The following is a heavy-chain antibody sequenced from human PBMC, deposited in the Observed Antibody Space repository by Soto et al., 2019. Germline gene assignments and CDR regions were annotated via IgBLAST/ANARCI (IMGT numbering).Heavy chain of an antibody. J-gene: IGHJ4*02. Sequence: GGSLRLSCATSGFTFSGYAMTWVRQAPGKGLNWVSAITSGGDTFFADSVKGRFTISRDNSKNTLYLQMNSLRAEDTAVYYCAKDHSYSSSYNTGSGLVPHYWGQGTLVTVSS. CDR1: GFTFSGYA. D-gene: IGHD6-6*01. CDR3: AKDHSYSSSYNTGSGLVPHY. V-gene: IGHV3-23*01. CDR2: ITSGGDT.